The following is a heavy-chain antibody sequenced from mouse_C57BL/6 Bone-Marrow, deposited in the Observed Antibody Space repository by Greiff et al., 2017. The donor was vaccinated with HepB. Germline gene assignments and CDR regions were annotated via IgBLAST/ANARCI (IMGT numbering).Heavy chain of an antibody. V-gene: IGHV7-3*01. CDR1: GFTFTDYY. CDR2: IRNKANGYTT. D-gene: IGHD2-1*01. CDR3: ASRYGNYDWYFDV. J-gene: IGHJ1*03. Sequence: EVMLVESGGGLVQPGGSLSLSCAASGFTFTDYYMSWVRQPPGKALEWLGFIRNKANGYTTEYSASVKGRFTISRDNSQSILYLQMNALRAEDSATYYCASRYGNYDWYFDVWGTGTTVTVSS.